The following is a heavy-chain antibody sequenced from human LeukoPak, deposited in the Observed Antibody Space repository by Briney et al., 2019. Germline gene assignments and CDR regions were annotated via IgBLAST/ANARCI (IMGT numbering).Heavy chain of an antibody. CDR1: GGSISSSSYS. CDR3: ARSVYSTNADY. J-gene: IGHJ4*02. D-gene: IGHD6-13*01. V-gene: IGHV4-39*01. CDR2: MYYSGST. Sequence: SETLSLTCTVSGGSISSSSYSWGWIRQPPGKGLEWIGSMYYSGSTYYNPSLKSRVTISVDTSKNQLSLKLSSVTAADAAVYYCARSVYSTNADYWGQGTLVTVSS.